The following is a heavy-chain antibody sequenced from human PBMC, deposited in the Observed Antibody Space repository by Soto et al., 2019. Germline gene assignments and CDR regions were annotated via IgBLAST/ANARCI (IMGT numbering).Heavy chain of an antibody. J-gene: IGHJ6*02. Sequence: SVKVSCKASGGTFSSYAFSWVRQAPGQGLEWMGGIIPIFGTANYAQKFQGRVTITADKSTSTAYMELSSLRSEDTAVYYCARDLRIAARRDYYGMDVWGQ. V-gene: IGHV1-69*06. CDR1: GGTFSSYA. CDR3: ARDLRIAARRDYYGMDV. CDR2: IIPIFGTA. D-gene: IGHD6-6*01.